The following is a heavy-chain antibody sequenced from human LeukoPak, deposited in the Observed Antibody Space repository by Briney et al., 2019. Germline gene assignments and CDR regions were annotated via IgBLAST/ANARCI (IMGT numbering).Heavy chain of an antibody. V-gene: IGHV3-11*01. J-gene: IGHJ4*02. CDR1: GFTFSDYY. CDR3: ARDKYYGSGTKNDY. D-gene: IGHD3-10*01. CDR2: ISSSGSTI. Sequence: GGSLRLSCAASGFTFSDYYMSWIRQAPGKGREWVSYISSSGSTIYYADSVKGRFTISRDNAKNSLYLQMDSLRAEDTAVYYCARDKYYGSGTKNDYWGQGTLVTVSS.